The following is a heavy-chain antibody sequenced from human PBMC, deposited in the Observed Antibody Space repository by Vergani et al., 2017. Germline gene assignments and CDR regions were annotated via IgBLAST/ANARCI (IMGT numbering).Heavy chain of an antibody. Sequence: EVQLVESGGGLVQPGGSLRLSCAASGFTFSSYWMHWVRQAPGKGLVWVSRINSDGSSTSYADSVKGRFTISRDNAKNTLYLQMNSLRAEDTAVYYCARVSKYSSSWTPFDYWGQGTLVTVSS. CDR2: INSDGSST. V-gene: IGHV3-74*01. D-gene: IGHD6-13*01. J-gene: IGHJ4*02. CDR1: GFTFSSYW. CDR3: ARVSKYSSSWTPFDY.